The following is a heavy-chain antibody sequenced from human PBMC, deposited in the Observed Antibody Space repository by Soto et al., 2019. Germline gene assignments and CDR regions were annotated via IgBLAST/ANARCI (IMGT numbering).Heavy chain of an antibody. D-gene: IGHD5-12*01. CDR2: INTYKGRT. CDR1: GYTFINYH. Sequence: QVQLVQSGGEVKKPGASVTVSCKASGYTFINYHITWMRQAPGQGLEWMAWINTYKGRTDHAQRFQGRAPITRDTSTSTAYMEPRTLGSDEPTVYFCAKSPRGEMATAWGQRTLVTVSS. CDR3: AKSPRGEMATA. V-gene: IGHV1-18*01. J-gene: IGHJ5*02.